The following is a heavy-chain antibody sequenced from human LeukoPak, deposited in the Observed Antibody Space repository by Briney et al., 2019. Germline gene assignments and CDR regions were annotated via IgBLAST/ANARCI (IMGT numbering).Heavy chain of an antibody. CDR1: GYTFTSYD. CDR3: ARTHRRFASIATRSLGY. J-gene: IGHJ4*02. Sequence: ASVKVSYKASGYTFTSYDINWVRQATGHGLEWMGWMNPNSGNTGYAQKFQGRVTMTRNTSISTAYMELSSLRSEDTAVYYCARTHRRFASIATRSLGYWGQGTLVTVSS. V-gene: IGHV1-8*01. CDR2: MNPNSGNT. D-gene: IGHD6-6*01.